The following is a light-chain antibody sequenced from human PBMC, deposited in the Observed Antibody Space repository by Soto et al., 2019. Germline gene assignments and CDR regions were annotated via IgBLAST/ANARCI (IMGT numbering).Light chain of an antibody. V-gene: IGKV3D-20*02. CDR2: GAS. Sequence: EIVLTQSPGTLSLSPGNRATLSCGASQSVSSTYVAWYQYKPGQAPRLLIYGASNRATDIPARFSGSGSGTDFTLTISSLESDDFAIYYCQQRYSWLRVFGPGTKVDIK. J-gene: IGKJ1*01. CDR1: QSVSSTY. CDR3: QQRYSWLRV.